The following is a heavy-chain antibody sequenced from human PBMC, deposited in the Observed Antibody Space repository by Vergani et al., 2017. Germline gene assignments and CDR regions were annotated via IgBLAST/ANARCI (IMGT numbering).Heavy chain of an antibody. CDR1: GDRVSNTSAG. V-gene: IGHV6-1*01. CDR3: AREDISLTVEGANYMDI. J-gene: IGHJ6*03. Sequence: QVPLHQSGPGLVKPSQTLSLTCAISGDRVSNTSAGWNWIRQSPSRGLEWLGRTYFMSKWYNDYAASVKSRMTINSDTSKNLFSLQLQSVTPEDTAVYYCAREDISLTVEGANYMDIWGKGTTVTVSS. CDR2: TYFMSKWYN. D-gene: IGHD3-22*01.